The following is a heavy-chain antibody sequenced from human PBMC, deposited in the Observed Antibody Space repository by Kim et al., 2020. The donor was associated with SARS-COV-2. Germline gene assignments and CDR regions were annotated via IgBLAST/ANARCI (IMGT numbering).Heavy chain of an antibody. CDR3: ARATVAWYSSGWYTSSFDY. CDR2: IYYSGST. J-gene: IGHJ4*02. Sequence: SETLSLTCTVSGGSISSSSYYWGWIRQPPGKGLEWIGSIYYSGSTYYNPSLKSRVTISVDTSKNQFSLKLSSVTAADTAVYYCARATVAWYSSGWYTSSFDYWGQGTLVTVSS. D-gene: IGHD6-19*01. V-gene: IGHV4-39*01. CDR1: GGSISSSSYY.